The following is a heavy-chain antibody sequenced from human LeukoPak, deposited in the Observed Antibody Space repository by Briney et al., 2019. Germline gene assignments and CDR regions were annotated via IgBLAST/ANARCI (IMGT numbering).Heavy chain of an antibody. J-gene: IGHJ4*02. V-gene: IGHV3-11*01. CDR2: ISSSGSTI. Sequence: GGSLRLSCAASGFTFSDYYMSWIRQAPGKGLEWVSYISSSGSTIYYADSVKGRFTISRDNAKNSLYLQMNRLRAEDTAVYYCARDQTGARSSATAFDYWGQGTLVTVPS. CDR3: ARDQTGARSSATAFDY. CDR1: GFTFSDYY.